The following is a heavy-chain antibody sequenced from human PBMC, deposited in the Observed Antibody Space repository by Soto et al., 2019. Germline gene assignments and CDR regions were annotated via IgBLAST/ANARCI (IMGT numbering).Heavy chain of an antibody. CDR3: ARIRGYWYGLDV. CDR2: ITGTGGNT. V-gene: IGHV3-23*01. J-gene: IGHJ6*02. CDR1: GFPLSTYG. Sequence: LRLSCAASGFPLSTYGMTWVRQAPGKGLEWVSAITGTGGNTYYVDSVKGRFTSSRDNSKNMLYLQVNSLRVEDTAVYYCARIRGYWYGLDVWGQGTTVTVSS.